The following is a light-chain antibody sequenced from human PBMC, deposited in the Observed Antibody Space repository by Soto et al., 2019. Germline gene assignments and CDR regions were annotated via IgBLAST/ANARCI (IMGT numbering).Light chain of an antibody. J-gene: IGLJ3*02. CDR2: GNT. CDR3: QSYDSSLSDWV. V-gene: IGLV1-40*01. Sequence: QSVLTQPPSVSGAPGQRVTISCTGSSSNIGSGYDVHWYQQLPGTAPKLLIYGNTNRPSGVPDRFSGSESGTSASLAITGLQAEDEADYYCQSYDSSLSDWVFGGGTKVTVL. CDR1: SSNIGSGYD.